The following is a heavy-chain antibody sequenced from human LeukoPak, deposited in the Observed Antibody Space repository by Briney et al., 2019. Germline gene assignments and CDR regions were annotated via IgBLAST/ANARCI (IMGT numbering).Heavy chain of an antibody. D-gene: IGHD3-22*01. Sequence: ASVKVSCKVSGYRLSEVSIHGVRQRPGKGLEWMGGIDPEDHESIYAQQVQGRVTMTEDKSTDTAYMEMSSLRAEDTAVYYCATGPRRYHDSRGYYYARGWFDPWGQGTLVTVSS. J-gene: IGHJ5*02. CDR1: GYRLSEVS. V-gene: IGHV1-24*01. CDR3: ATGPRRYHDSRGYYYARGWFDP. CDR2: IDPEDHES.